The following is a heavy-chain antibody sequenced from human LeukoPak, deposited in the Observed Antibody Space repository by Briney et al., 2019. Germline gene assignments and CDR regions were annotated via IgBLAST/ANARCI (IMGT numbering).Heavy chain of an antibody. V-gene: IGHV3-23*01. CDR1: GFTFSSYA. CDR3: AKEGRGGSRAEVDY. J-gene: IGHJ4*02. Sequence: GGSLRLSCAASGFTFSSYAMSWVRQAPGKGREWVSAISGSGGSTYYADSVKGRFTISRDNSKNTRYLQMNSLRAADTAVYSCAKEGRGGSRAEVDYWGQGTLVTVSS. CDR2: ISGSGGST. D-gene: IGHD2-15*01.